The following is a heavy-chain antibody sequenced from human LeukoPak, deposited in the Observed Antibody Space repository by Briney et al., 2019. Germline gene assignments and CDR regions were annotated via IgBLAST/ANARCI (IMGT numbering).Heavy chain of an antibody. V-gene: IGHV5-51*01. CDR1: GYSYTNYW. Sequence: RVESLKISCKGSGYSYTNYWIAWVRQMPGKGLEWMGIIYPGDSDIRYSPSFQGQVTISADKSISTAYLQWSSLKASDTAMYYCASSRSGWSFDYWGQGTLVTVSS. D-gene: IGHD6-19*01. CDR2: IYPGDSDI. CDR3: ASSRSGWSFDY. J-gene: IGHJ4*02.